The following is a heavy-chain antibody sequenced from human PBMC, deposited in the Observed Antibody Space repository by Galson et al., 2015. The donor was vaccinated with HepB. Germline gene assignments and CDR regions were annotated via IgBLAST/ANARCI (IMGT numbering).Heavy chain of an antibody. J-gene: IGHJ3*01. V-gene: IGHV3-11*06. CDR1: GSAFKTSY. Sequence: LRLSCAASGSAFKTSYVNWIRQAPGKGPEWLSYISVGSSYTLYSESVKGRFTISRDNFRNTIYLQMTNLRIDDTAVYYCAISGHCSGYSCAFDDWGRGTLVSVS. CDR3: AISGHCSGYSCAFDD. D-gene: IGHD2-15*01. CDR2: ISVGSSYT.